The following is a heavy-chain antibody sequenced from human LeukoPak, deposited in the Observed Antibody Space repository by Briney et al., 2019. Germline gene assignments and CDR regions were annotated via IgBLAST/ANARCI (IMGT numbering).Heavy chain of an antibody. V-gene: IGHV5-51*01. CDR3: ARRRAATTIYHYSMDF. Sequence: GESLKTSCKASGYTFSTYWIAWVRQLPGKGLEWMGIIYPSDSETRYSPSFQGQVTILVDKSITTAYLQWRSLKASDTAMYYCARRRAATTIYHYSMDFWGHGTTVIVSS. CDR2: IYPSDSET. CDR1: GYTFSTYW. J-gene: IGHJ6*02. D-gene: IGHD5/OR15-5a*01.